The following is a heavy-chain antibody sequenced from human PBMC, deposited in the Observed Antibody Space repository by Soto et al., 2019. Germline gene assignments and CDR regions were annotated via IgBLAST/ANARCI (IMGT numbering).Heavy chain of an antibody. V-gene: IGHV3-73*02. J-gene: IGHJ3*01. CDR2: IRSRAHSHAT. D-gene: IGHD3-10*01. Sequence: EVQLVESGGNLVQPGGSLKLSCAASGFTFSDSSIHWVRQASGKGLEWLGRIRSRAHSHATAYAASLTGRFIISRDDSKNTAYLQMNSLQIDYTAVYFCARAPYYGDWGHGTEVTVSP. CDR3: ARAPYYGD. CDR1: GFTFSDSS.